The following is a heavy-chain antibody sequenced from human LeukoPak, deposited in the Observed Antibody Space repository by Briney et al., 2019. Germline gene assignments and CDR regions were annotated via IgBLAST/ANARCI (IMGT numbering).Heavy chain of an antibody. V-gene: IGHV3-21*04. CDR3: AKDRYSIWYLTIAY. Sequence: GGSLRLSCAASGFTFSNYNMNWVRQAPGKRLEWVSSIISSFYIYYADSVKGRFTISRDSAKNSLYLQMNSLRAEDTAVYYCAKDRYSIWYLTIAYWGQGTLVTVSS. D-gene: IGHD6-13*01. J-gene: IGHJ4*02. CDR1: GFTFSNYN. CDR2: IISSFYI.